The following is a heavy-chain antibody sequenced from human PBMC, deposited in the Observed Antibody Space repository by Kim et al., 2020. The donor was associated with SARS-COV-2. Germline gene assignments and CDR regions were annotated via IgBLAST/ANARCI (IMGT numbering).Heavy chain of an antibody. CDR2: IVVGSGNT. J-gene: IGHJ4*02. CDR1: GFTFTSSA. Sequence: SVKVSCKASGFTFTSSAMQWVRQARGQRLEWIGWIVVGSGNTNYAQKFQERVTITRDMSTSTAYMELSSLRSEDTAVYYCAAVRDCGGDCYVFDYWGQGTLVTVSS. CDR3: AAVRDCGGDCYVFDY. D-gene: IGHD2-21*02. V-gene: IGHV1-58*02.